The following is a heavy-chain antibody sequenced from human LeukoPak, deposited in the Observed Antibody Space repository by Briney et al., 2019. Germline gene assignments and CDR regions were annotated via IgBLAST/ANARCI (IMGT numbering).Heavy chain of an antibody. CDR1: GFTFSSYW. D-gene: IGHD1-14*01. CDR3: ARSNQADDY. Sequence: PGRSLRLSCAASGFTFSSYWMHWVRQVPGKGLVRVARINPGGSSTTYADSVKGRFTISRDNAKNTLYLQMDSLRAEDTGVYYCARSNQADDYWGQGTLVTVSS. V-gene: IGHV3-74*01. CDR2: INPGGSST. J-gene: IGHJ4*02.